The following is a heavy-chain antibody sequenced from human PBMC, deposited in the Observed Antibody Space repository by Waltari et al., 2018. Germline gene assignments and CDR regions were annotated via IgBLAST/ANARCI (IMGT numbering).Heavy chain of an antibody. D-gene: IGHD3-10*01. CDR3: ARDARSPGRPLDY. J-gene: IGHJ4*02. CDR2: INGNGDYI. V-gene: IGHV3-23*04. Sequence: EVQLAESGGGLVQPGGSLILSCAGSGFTVRNYSMNWVRQAPGKGLEWVSHINGNGDYINYADSVKDRFTISRDNSKNTLSLQMNSLRGEDTAVYFCARDARSPGRPLDYWGQGTLVTVSS. CDR1: GFTVRNYS.